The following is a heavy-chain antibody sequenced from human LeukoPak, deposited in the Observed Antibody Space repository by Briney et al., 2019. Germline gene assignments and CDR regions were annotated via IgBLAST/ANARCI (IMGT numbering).Heavy chain of an antibody. J-gene: IGHJ1*01. V-gene: IGHV3-30*18. CDR2: ISYDGSNK. D-gene: IGHD3-10*01. CDR3: AKEGGVRGSRGDQYFQH. CDR1: GFTFSSYG. Sequence: GGSLRLSCAASGFTFSSYGMHWVRQAPGKGLEWVAVISYDGSNKYFADSVKGRFTISRDNSKNTLYLQMNSLRAEDTAVYYCAKEGGVRGSRGDQYFQHWGQGTLVTVSS.